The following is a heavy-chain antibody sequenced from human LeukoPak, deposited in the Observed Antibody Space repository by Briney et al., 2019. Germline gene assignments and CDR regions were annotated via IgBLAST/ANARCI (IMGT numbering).Heavy chain of an antibody. CDR2: IIPIFGTA. CDR3: ARDEPRGSGSYHSYYYYGMEV. Sequence: GSSVRVSCKASGGTFSSYAISWVRQAPGQGLEWMGGIIPIFGTANYAQKFQGRVTITADKSTSTAYMELSSLRSEDTAVYYCARDEPRGSGSYHSYYYYGMEVWGKGTTVTVSS. J-gene: IGHJ6*04. V-gene: IGHV1-69*06. CDR1: GGTFSSYA. D-gene: IGHD3-10*01.